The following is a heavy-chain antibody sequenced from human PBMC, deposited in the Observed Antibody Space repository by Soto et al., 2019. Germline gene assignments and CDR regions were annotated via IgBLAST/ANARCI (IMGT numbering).Heavy chain of an antibody. CDR1: GGTFSSYA. CDR3: ARFGFDDYVWGSYRPFYYYYGMDV. CDR2: IIPIFGTA. V-gene: IGHV1-69*05. D-gene: IGHD3-16*02. Sequence: SVKVSCKASGGTFSSYAISWVRQAPGQGLEWMGGIIPIFGTANYAQKFQGRVTMTRNTSISTAYMELSSLRSEDTAVYYCARFGFDDYVWGSYRPFYYYYGMDVWGQGTTVTVSS. J-gene: IGHJ6*02.